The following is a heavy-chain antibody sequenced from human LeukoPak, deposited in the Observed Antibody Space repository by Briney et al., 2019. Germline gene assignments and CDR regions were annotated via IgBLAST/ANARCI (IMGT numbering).Heavy chain of an antibody. V-gene: IGHV4-59*01. CDR3: ASSGFIYYYGMDV. CDR1: GGSISSYY. CDR2: IYYSGST. J-gene: IGHJ6*04. D-gene: IGHD6-19*01. Sequence: SETLSLTCTVSGGSISSYYWSWIRQPPGKGLEWIGYIYYSGSTNYNPSFKSRVTISVDTSKNQFSLKLSSVTAADTAVYYCASSGFIYYYGMDVWGKGTTVTVSS.